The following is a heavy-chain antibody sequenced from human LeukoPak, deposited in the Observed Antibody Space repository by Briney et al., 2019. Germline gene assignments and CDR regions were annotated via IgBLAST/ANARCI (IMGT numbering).Heavy chain of an antibody. J-gene: IGHJ4*02. D-gene: IGHD3-3*01. V-gene: IGHV4-30-4*01. CDR1: GGSISSGNYY. CDR2: IYYSGST. CDR3: ARGVRFLEYFDY. Sequence: PSETLSLTCAVYGGSISSGNYYWSWIRQPPGKGLEWIGYIYYSGSTYYNPSLKSRVTISVDTSKNQFSLKLSSVTAADTAVYYCARGVRFLEYFDYWGQGTLVTVSS.